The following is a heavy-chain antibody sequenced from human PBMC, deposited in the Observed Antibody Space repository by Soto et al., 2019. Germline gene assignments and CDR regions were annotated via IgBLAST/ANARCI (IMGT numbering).Heavy chain of an antibody. CDR2: ISGSGGST. Sequence: EVQLLESGGGLVQPGGSLRLSCTASGFTFSSYAMSWVRQAPGKGLEWVAAISGSGGSTYYADSVNGRFTISRDNSKKTLYLQMNSLGAEVTGVYYVAKVDFLRGFDYWGQGTLVTVSS. CDR3: AKVDFLRGFDY. J-gene: IGHJ4*02. D-gene: IGHD3-16*01. CDR1: GFTFSSYA. V-gene: IGHV3-23*01.